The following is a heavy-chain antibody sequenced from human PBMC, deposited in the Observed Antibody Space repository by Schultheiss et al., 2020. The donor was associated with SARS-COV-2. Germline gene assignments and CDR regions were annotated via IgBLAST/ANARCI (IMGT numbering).Heavy chain of an antibody. V-gene: IGHV2-5*01. CDR3: ARIDRESRSYYYGMDV. J-gene: IGHJ6*02. D-gene: IGHD3-10*01. Sequence: SGPTLVKPTQTLTLTCTLSGFSLSTTGVGVGWIRQPPGKALEWLALIYWNDDKRYSTSLKTRLTITKDTSKNQVVLTMTNMDPVDTATYYCARIDRESRSYYYGMDVWGQGTTVTVSS. CDR1: GFSLSTTGVG. CDR2: IYWNDDK.